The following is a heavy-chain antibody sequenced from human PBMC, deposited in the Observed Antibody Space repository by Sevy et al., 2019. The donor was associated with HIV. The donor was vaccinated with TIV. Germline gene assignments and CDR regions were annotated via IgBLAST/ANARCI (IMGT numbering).Heavy chain of an antibody. CDR1: GGSISSGGYY. V-gene: IGHV4-31*03. D-gene: IGHD3-10*01. J-gene: IGHJ6*02. Sequence: SETLSLTCTVSGGSISSGGYYWSWIRQHPGKGLEWIGYIYYSGSTYYNPSLKSRVTISVDTSKNQFSLKLSSVTAADTAVYYCARDQARITMVRGSRYYYGMDVWCQGTTVTVSS. CDR2: IYYSGST. CDR3: ARDQARITMVRGSRYYYGMDV.